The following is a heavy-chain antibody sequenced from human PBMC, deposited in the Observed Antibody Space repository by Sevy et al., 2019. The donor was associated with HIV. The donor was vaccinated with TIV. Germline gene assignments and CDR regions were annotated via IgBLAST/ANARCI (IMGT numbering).Heavy chain of an antibody. Sequence: SETLSLTCTVSGGSISSGGYYWSWIRQHPGKGLEWIGYIYYSGSTYYNPSLKSRVTISVDTSKNQFSLKLSSVTVADTAVYYCARGGGGYSYGYFGNYYYCGMDVWGQGTTVTVSS. J-gene: IGHJ6*02. D-gene: IGHD5-18*01. CDR3: ARGGGGYSYGYFGNYYYCGMDV. CDR2: IYYSGST. CDR1: GGSISSGGYY. V-gene: IGHV4-31*03.